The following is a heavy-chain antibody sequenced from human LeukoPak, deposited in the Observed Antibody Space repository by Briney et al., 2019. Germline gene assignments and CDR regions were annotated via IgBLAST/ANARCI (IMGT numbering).Heavy chain of an antibody. J-gene: IGHJ6*04. Sequence: SVKVSCKASGGPFSSYAIGWVRQAPGKGLEWVVGITPILGTANYARKFQGRVTITADESTSTAYMELSSLRSEDTAVYYCARADIVVVPAAMGRYYHYGMDVWGKGTTVTVSS. CDR2: ITPILGTA. D-gene: IGHD2-2*01. V-gene: IGHV1-69*13. CDR1: GGPFSSYA. CDR3: ARADIVVVPAAMGRYYHYGMDV.